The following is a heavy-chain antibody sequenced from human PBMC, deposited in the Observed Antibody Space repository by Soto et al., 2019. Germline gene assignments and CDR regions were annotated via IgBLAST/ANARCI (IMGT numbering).Heavy chain of an antibody. J-gene: IGHJ4*02. V-gene: IGHV4-31*03. CDR3: ARDSAHYGDYGVDY. D-gene: IGHD4-17*01. CDR2: IYYSGST. CDR1: GGSISSGGYY. Sequence: SETLSLTCTVSGGSISSGGYYWSWIRQHPGKGLEWIGYIYYSGSTCYNPSLKSRVTISVDTSKNQFSLKLSSVTAADTAVYYCARDSAHYGDYGVDYWGQGTLVTVSS.